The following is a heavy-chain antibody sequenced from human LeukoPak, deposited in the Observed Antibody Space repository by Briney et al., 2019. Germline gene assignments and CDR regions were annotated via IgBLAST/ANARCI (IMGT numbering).Heavy chain of an antibody. D-gene: IGHD5-24*01. CDR3: ARDGMATITGFDY. CDR2: ISYDGSNK. Sequence: GGSLRLSCAASGFTFSSYAMHWVRQAPGKGLEWVAVISYDGSNKYYADFVKGRFTISRDNSKNTLYLQMNSLRAEDTAVYYCARDGMATITGFDYWGQGTLVTVSS. J-gene: IGHJ4*02. V-gene: IGHV3-30-3*01. CDR1: GFTFSSYA.